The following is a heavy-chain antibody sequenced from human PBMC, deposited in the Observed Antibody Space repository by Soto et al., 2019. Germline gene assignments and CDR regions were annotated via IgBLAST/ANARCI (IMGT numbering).Heavy chain of an antibody. J-gene: IGHJ4*02. D-gene: IGHD1-26*01. CDR3: AKRVGFGGATRSDF. V-gene: IGHV3-23*01. Sequence: EVQLLESGGGLVQPGGSLRLSCAASGFSFSSYAMTWVRQAPGKGLEWVSSISGSGHTTYYADSVKGRFTISRDNSKSMLYLQMISLRAEDTALYYGAKRVGFGGATRSDFWGQGTLVTVSS. CDR2: ISGSGHTT. CDR1: GFSFSSYA.